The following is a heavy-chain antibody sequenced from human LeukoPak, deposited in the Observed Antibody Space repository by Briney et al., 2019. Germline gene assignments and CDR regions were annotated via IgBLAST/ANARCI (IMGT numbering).Heavy chain of an antibody. Sequence: SGTLSLTCAVYGGSFSGYYWGWIRQPPGKGLEWIGEINHSGSTNYNPSLKSRVTISVDTSKNQFSLKLSSVTAADTAVYYCATGSQNYYYYYGMDVWGQGTTVTVSS. J-gene: IGHJ6*02. CDR1: GGSFSGYY. V-gene: IGHV4-34*01. CDR3: ATGSQNYYYYYGMDV. CDR2: INHSGST.